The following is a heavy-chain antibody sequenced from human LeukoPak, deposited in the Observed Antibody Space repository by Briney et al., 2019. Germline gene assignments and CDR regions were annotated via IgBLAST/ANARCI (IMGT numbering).Heavy chain of an antibody. CDR2: IIPIFGTA. V-gene: IGHV1-69*01. CDR3: ARDEEPYCSSTSCSPEDY. J-gene: IGHJ4*02. CDR1: GGTFSSYA. Sequence: ASVKVSCKASGGTFSSYAISWVRQAPGQGLEWMGGIIPIFGTANYAQKFQGRVTITADESTSTAYMELSSLRSDDTAVYYCARDEEPYCSSTSCSPEDYWGQGTLVTVSS. D-gene: IGHD2-2*01.